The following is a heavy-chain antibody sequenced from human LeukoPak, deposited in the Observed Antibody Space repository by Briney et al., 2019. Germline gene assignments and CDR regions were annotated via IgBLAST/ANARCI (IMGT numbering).Heavy chain of an antibody. J-gene: IGHJ3*02. CDR3: ARQGDWLGAFDI. D-gene: IGHD3-9*01. Sequence: ASVKVSCKASGYTFTSYDINWVRQATGQGLEWMGWMNPNSGNTGYAQKFQGRVTITRNTSISTAYMELSSLRSEDTAVYYCARQGDWLGAFDIWGQGTMVTVSS. CDR1: GYTFTSYD. V-gene: IGHV1-8*03. CDR2: MNPNSGNT.